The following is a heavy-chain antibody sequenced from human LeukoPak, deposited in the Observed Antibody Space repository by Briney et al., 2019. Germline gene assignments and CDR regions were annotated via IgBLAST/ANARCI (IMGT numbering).Heavy chain of an antibody. V-gene: IGHV3-30*18. CDR1: GFTFSSYG. CDR3: AKDGRKMRYCGGDCQDY. J-gene: IGHJ4*02. CDR2: ISYDGSNK. D-gene: IGHD2-21*01. Sequence: GRSLRLSCAASGFTFSSYGMHWVRQAPGKGLEWVAVISYDGSNKYYADSVKGRFTISRDNSKNTLYLQMNSLRAEDTAVYYCAKDGRKMRYCGGDCQDYWGQGTLVTVSS.